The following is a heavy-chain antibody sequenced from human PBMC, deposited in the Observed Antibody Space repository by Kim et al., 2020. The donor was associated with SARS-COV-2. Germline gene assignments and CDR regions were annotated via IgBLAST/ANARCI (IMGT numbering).Heavy chain of an antibody. Sequence: LKSRVTISVDTSKNQFSLKLSSVTAADTAVYYCARDRKSDDYGEVHWFDPWGQGTLVTVSS. CDR3: ARDRKSDDYGEVHWFDP. J-gene: IGHJ5*02. V-gene: IGHV4-31*02. D-gene: IGHD4-17*01.